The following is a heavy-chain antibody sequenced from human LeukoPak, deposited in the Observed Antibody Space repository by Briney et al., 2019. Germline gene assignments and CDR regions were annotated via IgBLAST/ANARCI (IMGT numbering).Heavy chain of an antibody. CDR3: ARDGNSAAAGPFDY. Sequence: PGGSLRLSCAASGFTFSSYGMHWVRQAPGKGLEWVAVISYDGSNKYYADSVKGRFTISRDNSKNTLYLQMSSLRSEDTAVYYCARDGNSAAAGPFDYWGQGTLVTVSS. D-gene: IGHD6-13*01. CDR2: ISYDGSNK. CDR1: GFTFSSYG. V-gene: IGHV3-30*03. J-gene: IGHJ4*02.